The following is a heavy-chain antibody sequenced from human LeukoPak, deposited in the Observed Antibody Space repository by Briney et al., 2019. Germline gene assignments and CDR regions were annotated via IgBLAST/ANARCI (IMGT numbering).Heavy chain of an antibody. CDR1: GGSFSGYY. CDR3: ARGRRFWSGYSYFDY. Sequence: PSETLSLTCAVYGGSFSGYYWSWIRQPPGKGREWIGEINHSGSTNYNPSLKSRVTISVDASKNQFSLKLSSVTAADTAVYYCARGRRFWSGYSYFDYWGQGTLVTVSS. J-gene: IGHJ4*02. D-gene: IGHD3-3*01. V-gene: IGHV4-34*01. CDR2: INHSGST.